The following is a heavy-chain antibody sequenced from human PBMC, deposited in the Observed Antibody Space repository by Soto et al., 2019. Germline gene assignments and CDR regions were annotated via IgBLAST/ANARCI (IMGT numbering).Heavy chain of an antibody. V-gene: IGHV1-8*01. CDR1: GYTFTSYD. Sequence: ASVKVSCKASGYTFTSYDINWVRQATGQGREWMGWMNPNSGNTGYAQKFQGRVTMTRNTSIGTAYMELSSLRSEDAAVYYCARGRGSSWSRNWFDPWGQGTLVTVSS. CDR2: MNPNSGNT. CDR3: ARGRGSSWSRNWFDP. J-gene: IGHJ5*02. D-gene: IGHD6-13*01.